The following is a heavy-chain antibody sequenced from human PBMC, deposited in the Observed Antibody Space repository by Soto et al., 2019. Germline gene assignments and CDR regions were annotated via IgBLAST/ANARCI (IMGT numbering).Heavy chain of an antibody. D-gene: IGHD6-13*01. Sequence: QVQLVQSGAEVKKPGASVKVSCKASGYTFTSYDINWVRQATGQGLEWMGWMNPNSGNTGYAQKFQGRVTMTRNTPRSAAYMALRSPSSADTAVYYWARRGSGGSWYSYYYYGMDVWGQGTTVTVSS. CDR3: ARRGSGGSWYSYYYYGMDV. CDR1: GYTFTSYD. V-gene: IGHV1-8*01. CDR2: MNPNSGNT. J-gene: IGHJ6*02.